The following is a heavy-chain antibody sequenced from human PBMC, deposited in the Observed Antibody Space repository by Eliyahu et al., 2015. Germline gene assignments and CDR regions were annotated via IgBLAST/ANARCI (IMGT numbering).Heavy chain of an antibody. V-gene: IGHV3-73*01. D-gene: IGHD3-22*01. CDR2: IRSKANSYAT. CDR3: TTGYDSLLA. J-gene: IGHJ5*02. Sequence: EVQLVESGGGLVQPGGSLXLXCXASXXTFSGSAWHWVRQASGKGLEWIGRIRSKANSYATAYAASVQGRFTISRDDSKNTAYLQMNSLKTEDTAFYYCTTGYDSLLAWGQGTLLTVSS. CDR1: XXTFSGSA.